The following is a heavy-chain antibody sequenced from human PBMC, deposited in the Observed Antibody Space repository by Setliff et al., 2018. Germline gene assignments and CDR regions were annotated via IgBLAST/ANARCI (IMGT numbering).Heavy chain of an antibody. CDR1: GGSISSYY. J-gene: IGHJ3*01. Sequence: PSETLSLTCTVSGGSISSYYWSWIRQPPGKGLEWIGYIYNSGSTNYNPSLKSRVTISLDTSKNQYSLRLRSVTAADTAVYYCASPRRDDLDTPFDAFDLWGQGTKVTVSS. CDR3: ASPRRDDLDTPFDAFDL. CDR2: IYNSGST. D-gene: IGHD1-1*01. V-gene: IGHV4-59*08.